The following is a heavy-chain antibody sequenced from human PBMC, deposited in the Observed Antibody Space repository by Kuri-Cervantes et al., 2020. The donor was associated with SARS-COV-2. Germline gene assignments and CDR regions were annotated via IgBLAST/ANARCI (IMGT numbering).Heavy chain of an antibody. D-gene: IGHD1-26*01. Sequence: SETLSLTCTVSGGSISTYYWSWIRQPPGKGLEWIGYLYYSGSTNYNPSLKSRVTISLDTSKNQFSLKLSSVTAADTAVYYCATRSYYVAYDYWGQGTLVTVSS. CDR3: ATRSYYVAYDY. J-gene: IGHJ4*02. CDR1: GGSISTYY. CDR2: LYYSGST. V-gene: IGHV4-59*01.